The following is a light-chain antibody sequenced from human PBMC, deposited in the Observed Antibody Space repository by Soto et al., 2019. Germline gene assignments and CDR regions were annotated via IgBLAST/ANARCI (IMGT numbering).Light chain of an antibody. CDR3: QQYGSSPLT. J-gene: IGKJ4*01. CDR1: QSVSSSY. Sequence: EIVLTQSPGTLSLSPGERATLSCRASQSVSSSYLAWYQQKPGQAPRVLIYGASSRATGIPDRFSGSGFGTDFTLTINRLEPEDFAVYYCQQYGSSPLTFGGGTKVESK. V-gene: IGKV3-20*01. CDR2: GAS.